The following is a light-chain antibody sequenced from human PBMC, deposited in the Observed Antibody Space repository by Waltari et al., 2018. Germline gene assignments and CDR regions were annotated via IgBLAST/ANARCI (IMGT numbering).Light chain of an antibody. CDR2: GGS. J-gene: IGKJ3*01. CDR3: QQYGSSPLVA. CDR1: QSVSTTP. V-gene: IGKV3-20*01. Sequence: EIVLTQSPGSLSLSPGETATLSCRASQSVSTTPLGWYQQTPGPVRRLLIYGGSRRATGNPYGFRGSGSGIDFTLTISRLEPEDFAVYYCQQYGSSPLVAFGPGTKVDIK.